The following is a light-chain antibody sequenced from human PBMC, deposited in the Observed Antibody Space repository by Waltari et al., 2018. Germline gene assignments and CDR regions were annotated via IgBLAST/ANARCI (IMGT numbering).Light chain of an antibody. CDR1: QSVSNNF. J-gene: IGKJ4*01. CDR2: GAS. V-gene: IGKV3-20*01. CDR3: QQYDSIVLT. Sequence: ERATLSGRASQSVSNNFLNWYQQKPGQAPMLLIYGASSRATGIPDRFSGSGSGTDFTLTISRLEPEDFAVYYCQQYDSIVLTFGGGTKVEI.